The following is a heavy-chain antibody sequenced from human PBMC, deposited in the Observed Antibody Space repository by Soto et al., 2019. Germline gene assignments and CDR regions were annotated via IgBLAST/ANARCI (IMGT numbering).Heavy chain of an antibody. V-gene: IGHV3-30-3*01. D-gene: IGHD1-7*01. CDR3: AREWNYYFDY. CDR1: GFTFSSYG. Sequence: QVQLVESGGGVVQPGRSLRLSCAASGFTFSSYGMHWVRQAPGKGLEWVAVISYDGSNKYYADSVKGRFTISRDNSKNTLYLQMNSLRAEDTAVYYCAREWNYYFDYWGQGTLVTVSS. CDR2: ISYDGSNK. J-gene: IGHJ4*02.